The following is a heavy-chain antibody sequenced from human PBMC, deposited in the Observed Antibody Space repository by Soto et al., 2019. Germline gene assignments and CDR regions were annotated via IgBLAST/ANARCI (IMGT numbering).Heavy chain of an antibody. CDR1: GFTFSSYS. CDR3: ARDRSGGFGENDGMDV. Sequence: EVQLVESGGGLVQPGGSLRLSCAASGFTFSSYSMNWVRQAPGKGLEWVSYISSSSSTIYYADSVKGRFTISRDNAKNSLYLQMNGLRAEDTAVYYCARDRSGGFGENDGMDVWGQGTTVTVSS. CDR2: ISSSSSTI. D-gene: IGHD3-10*01. J-gene: IGHJ6*02. V-gene: IGHV3-48*01.